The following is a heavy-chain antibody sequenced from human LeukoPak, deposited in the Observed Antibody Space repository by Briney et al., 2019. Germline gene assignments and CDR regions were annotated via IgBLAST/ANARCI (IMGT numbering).Heavy chain of an antibody. CDR2: INPKSGVT. Sequence: ASVTVSCTASGYTFTVHDMHWVRQAPGQGPEWMGWINPKSGVTNYAQTLQGRVTMTRDTSISTVYMELSRLTTDDTAVYFCARALRYDDSSGYYAHWGQGTLVTVSS. CDR1: GYTFTVHD. V-gene: IGHV1-2*02. CDR3: ARALRYDDSSGYYAH. J-gene: IGHJ4*02. D-gene: IGHD3-22*01.